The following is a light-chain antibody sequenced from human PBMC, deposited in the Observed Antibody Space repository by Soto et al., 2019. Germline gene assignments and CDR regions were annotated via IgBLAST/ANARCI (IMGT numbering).Light chain of an antibody. V-gene: IGKV3-15*01. CDR1: QSVNSN. CDR2: GAS. J-gene: IGKJ4*01. Sequence: EIAMTQSPATLSVSPGERATLSCRASQSVNSNLAWYQQKPGQAPRLLIYGASTRATGIPARFSGSGSGTEFTVTISSLQSEDFAVYYCQQYNNLPLTFGGGTKVEIK. CDR3: QQYNNLPLT.